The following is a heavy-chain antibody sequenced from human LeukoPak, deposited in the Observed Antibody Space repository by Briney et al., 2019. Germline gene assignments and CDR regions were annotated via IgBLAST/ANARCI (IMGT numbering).Heavy chain of an antibody. CDR1: GYTFTNFV. CDR3: ARDLDNDYVWGFLRALDY. CDR2: INAGNGNT. V-gene: IGHV1-3*01. Sequence: ASVKVSCKASGYTFTNFVIHWVSQAPGQSLEWMGWINAGNGNTKYSQQFQGRVTFTRDTSATTAYMDLTSLRSEDTAVYYCARDLDNDYVWGFLRALDYWGQGTLVTVSS. J-gene: IGHJ4*02. D-gene: IGHD3-16*01.